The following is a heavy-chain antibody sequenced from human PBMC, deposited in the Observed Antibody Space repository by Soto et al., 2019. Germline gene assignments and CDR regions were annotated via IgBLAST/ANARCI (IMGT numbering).Heavy chain of an antibody. V-gene: IGHV3-30*03. Sequence: GKGLEWWALVAFEGGSTYYAESVKGRFTASRDNSKDTLHLQMNSLRADDTAVYFFCHAEDGIRASVPVSAFLLNRSSDL. J-gene: IGHJ2*01. CDR2: VAFEGGST. D-gene: IGHD3-3*01. CDR3: CHAEDGIRASVPVSAFLLNRSSDL.